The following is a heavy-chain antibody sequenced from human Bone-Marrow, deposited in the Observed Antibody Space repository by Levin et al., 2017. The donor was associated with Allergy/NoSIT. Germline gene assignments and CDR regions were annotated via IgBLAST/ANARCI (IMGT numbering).Heavy chain of an antibody. J-gene: IGHJ6*02. CDR1: GGSFSGYY. Sequence: SETLSLTCAVYGGSFSGYYWSWIRQPPGKGLEWIGEINHSGSTNYNPSLKSRVTISVDTSKNQFSLKLSSVTAADTAVYYCARRMDGRYYGMDVWGQGTTVTVSS. CDR2: INHSGST. D-gene: IGHD2-8*01. V-gene: IGHV4-34*01. CDR3: ARRMDGRYYGMDV.